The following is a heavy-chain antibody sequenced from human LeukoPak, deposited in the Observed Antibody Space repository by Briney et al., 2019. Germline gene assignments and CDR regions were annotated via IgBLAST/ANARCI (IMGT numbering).Heavy chain of an antibody. Sequence: ASVKVSCKASGYTFTGYYMHWVRQAPGQGLEWMGWIIPNSGGTNYAQKFQGWVTMTRDTSISTAYMELSRLRSDDTAVYYCAREEGSSGWYGGYYGMDVWGKGTTVTVSS. CDR2: IIPNSGGT. CDR1: GYTFTGYY. J-gene: IGHJ6*04. CDR3: AREEGSSGWYGGYYGMDV. D-gene: IGHD6-19*01. V-gene: IGHV1-2*04.